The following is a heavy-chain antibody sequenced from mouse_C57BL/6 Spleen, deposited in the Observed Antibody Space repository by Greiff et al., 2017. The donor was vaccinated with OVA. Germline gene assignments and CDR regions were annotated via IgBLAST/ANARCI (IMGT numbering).Heavy chain of an antibody. D-gene: IGHD2-3*01. CDR1: GFTFSDYG. V-gene: IGHV5-17*01. CDR3: ARNDGYYSYAMDY. CDR2: ISSGSSTI. J-gene: IGHJ4*01. Sequence: EVKLVESGGGLVKPGGSLKLSCAASGFTFSDYGMHWVRQAPEKGLEWVAYISSGSSTIYYADTVKGRFTISRDNAKNTLFLQMTSLRSEDTAMYYCARNDGYYSYAMDYWCQGTSVTVSS.